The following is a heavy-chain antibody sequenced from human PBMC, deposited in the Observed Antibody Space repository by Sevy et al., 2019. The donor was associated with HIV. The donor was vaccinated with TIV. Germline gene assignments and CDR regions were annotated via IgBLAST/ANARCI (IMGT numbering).Heavy chain of an antibody. Sequence: GGSLRLSCAASGFTFSSYEMNWVRQAPGKGLEWVSYISSSGSTIYYADSVKGRFTISRDNAKNSLYLQMNSLRAEDTAVYYCARVGYCSSTSCYNDDAFDIWGQGTMVTVSS. J-gene: IGHJ3*02. D-gene: IGHD2-2*02. CDR2: ISSSGSTI. V-gene: IGHV3-48*03. CDR1: GFTFSSYE. CDR3: ARVGYCSSTSCYNDDAFDI.